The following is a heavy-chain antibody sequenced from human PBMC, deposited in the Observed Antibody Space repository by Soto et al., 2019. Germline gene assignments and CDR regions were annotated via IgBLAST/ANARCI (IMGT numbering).Heavy chain of an antibody. V-gene: IGHV4-30-4*01. CDR3: ARVLITIFGKGFDP. Sequence: PSETLSLTCTVSGGSIVSGDYYWSWIRKPPGKGLEWIGYIYYSGSTYYNPSLKSRVTISVDTSKNQFSLKLSSVTAADTAVYYCARVLITIFGKGFDPWGQGTLVTVSS. CDR2: IYYSGST. D-gene: IGHD3-3*01. CDR1: GGSIVSGDYY. J-gene: IGHJ5*02.